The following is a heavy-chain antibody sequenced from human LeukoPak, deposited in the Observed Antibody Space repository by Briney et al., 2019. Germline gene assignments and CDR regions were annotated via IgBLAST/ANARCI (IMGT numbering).Heavy chain of an antibody. CDR2: TSYDGSDK. Sequence: GGSLRLSCAASGFLSGNSGMHWVRQAPGKGLEWVAVTSYDGSDKYYADSVKGRFTISRDNSKNTLYLQMNSLSPEHPAMYYCAKDRGSYYYGMDVWGQGTTVTVS. J-gene: IGHJ6*02. CDR3: AKDRGSYYYGMDV. CDR1: GFLSGNSG. D-gene: IGHD3-10*01. V-gene: IGHV3-30*18.